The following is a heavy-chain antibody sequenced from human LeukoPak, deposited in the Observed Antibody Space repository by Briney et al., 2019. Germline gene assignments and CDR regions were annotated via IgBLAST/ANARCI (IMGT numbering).Heavy chain of an antibody. D-gene: IGHD1-26*01. Sequence: PGGSLRLSCAASGFTFSSYAMSWVRQAPGKGLEWVSAISGSGGSTYYADSVKGRFTISRDNSKNTLYLQMNSLRAEDTAVYYRAKRSYSGSYFFDYWGQGTLVTVSS. CDR1: GFTFSSYA. CDR3: AKRSYSGSYFFDY. V-gene: IGHV3-23*01. CDR2: ISGSGGST. J-gene: IGHJ4*02.